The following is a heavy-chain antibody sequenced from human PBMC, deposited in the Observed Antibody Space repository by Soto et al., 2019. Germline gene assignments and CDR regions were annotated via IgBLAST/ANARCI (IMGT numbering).Heavy chain of an antibody. Sequence: PGGSLRLSCTASGFTFGDYALNWFRQAPGKGLEWVGFIRSKAYGGTTEYAAAVKGRFTISRDDAKSIAYLQMNSLQTEDTAVYYCTRPYSNLPLVFDYWGQGTVVT. CDR2: IRSKAYGGTT. V-gene: IGHV3-49*03. J-gene: IGHJ4*02. D-gene: IGHD4-4*01. CDR3: TRPYSNLPLVFDY. CDR1: GFTFGDYA.